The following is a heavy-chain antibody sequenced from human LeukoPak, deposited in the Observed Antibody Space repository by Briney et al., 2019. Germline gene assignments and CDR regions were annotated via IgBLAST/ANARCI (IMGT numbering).Heavy chain of an antibody. CDR2: IYTSGST. V-gene: IGHV4-61*02. J-gene: IGHJ4*02. D-gene: IGHD6-6*01. CDR1: GGSISSGSYY. Sequence: SETLSLTCTVSGGSISSGSYYWSWIRQPAGKGLEWIGRIYTSGSTNYNPSLKSRVTISVDTSKNQFSLKLSSVTAADTAVYYCARYPPRHSSSDGLDYWGQGTLVTVSS. CDR3: ARYPPRHSSSDGLDY.